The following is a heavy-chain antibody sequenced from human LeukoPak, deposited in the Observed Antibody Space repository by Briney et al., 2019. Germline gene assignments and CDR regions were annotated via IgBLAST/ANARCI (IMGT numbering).Heavy chain of an antibody. D-gene: IGHD3-22*01. J-gene: IGHJ3*02. Sequence: GGSLRLSCAASGFTFSGSAMHWVCQASGKGLEWVGRIRSKANSYATAYAASVKGRFTISRDDSKNTAYLQMNSLKTEDTAVYYCTRGLPYYYDSSGYPLDAFDIWGQGTMVTVSS. CDR1: GFTFSGSA. CDR3: TRGLPYYYDSSGYPLDAFDI. CDR2: IRSKANSYAT. V-gene: IGHV3-73*01.